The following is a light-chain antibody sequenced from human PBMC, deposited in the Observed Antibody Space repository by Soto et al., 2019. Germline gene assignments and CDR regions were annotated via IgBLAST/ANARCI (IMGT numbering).Light chain of an antibody. CDR3: SSHSSTSHYV. CDR2: DVS. J-gene: IGLJ1*01. V-gene: IGLV2-14*03. CDR1: SSDVGGDH. Sequence: SVLTQPASVSGSPGQSIAISCSGTSSDVGGDHVSWYQHHPGKVPRLIIYDVSNRPSGISNRFPGSKSDNTASLTFSGLQADDEADYYCSSHSSTSHYVFGTGTKVTVL.